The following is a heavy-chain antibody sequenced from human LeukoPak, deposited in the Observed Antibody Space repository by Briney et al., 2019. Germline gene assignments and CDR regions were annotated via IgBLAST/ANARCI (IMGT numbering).Heavy chain of an antibody. CDR1: GFTFSNYE. CDR2: ISGSGGTI. D-gene: IGHD6-19*01. Sequence: GGSLRLSCAASGFTFSNYEMNWVRQAPGKGLEWISYISGSGGTIYYADSVKGRFTVSRDNSKNTLYLQMNSLRAEDTAVYYCAREAESAVAGSYYFDYWGQGTLVTVSS. V-gene: IGHV3-48*03. CDR3: AREAESAVAGSYYFDY. J-gene: IGHJ4*02.